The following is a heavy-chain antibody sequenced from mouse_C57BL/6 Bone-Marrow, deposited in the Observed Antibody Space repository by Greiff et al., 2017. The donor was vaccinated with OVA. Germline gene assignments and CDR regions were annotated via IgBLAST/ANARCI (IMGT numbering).Heavy chain of an antibody. D-gene: IGHD1-1*01. Sequence: QVQLKESGAELVKPGASVKLSCKASGYTFTEYTIHWVKQRSGQGLEWIGWFYPGSGSIKYNEKFKDKATLTADKSSSTVYMELSRLTSEDSAVYFCARHEEDYYGSSLYAMDYWGQGTSVTVYS. CDR1: GYTFTEYT. CDR2: FYPGSGSI. J-gene: IGHJ4*01. CDR3: ARHEEDYYGSSLYAMDY. V-gene: IGHV1-62-2*01.